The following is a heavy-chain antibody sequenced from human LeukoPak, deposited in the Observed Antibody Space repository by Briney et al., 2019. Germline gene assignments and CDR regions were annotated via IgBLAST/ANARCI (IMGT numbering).Heavy chain of an antibody. D-gene: IGHD3-16*01. Sequence: GGSLRLSCAASGFTFSTYAMSWVRQAPGKGLEWVSAISGSAGSTYYADSVKGRFTISRDNSQNTLYLQMNSLRAEDTAVYYCARGGGYSSFDYWGQGTLVTVSS. V-gene: IGHV3-23*01. J-gene: IGHJ4*02. CDR3: ARGGGYSSFDY. CDR1: GFTFSTYA. CDR2: ISGSAGST.